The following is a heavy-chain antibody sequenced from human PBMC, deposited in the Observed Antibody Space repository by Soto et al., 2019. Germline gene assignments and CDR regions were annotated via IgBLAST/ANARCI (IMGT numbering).Heavy chain of an antibody. CDR2: IHYGGHS. V-gene: IGHV4-59*08. J-gene: IGHJ5*02. D-gene: IGHD3-22*01. Sequence: SETLSLTCTVSGGSMNNNYWSWIRQPPGKGLEWIGWIHYGGHSSYNPSLMSRVSISVDTSKNQFSLKVTSVTAADTAVYYCAKLFDYDHYGPDWFDPWGPGILVTVSS. CDR3: AKLFDYDHYGPDWFDP. CDR1: GGSMNNNY.